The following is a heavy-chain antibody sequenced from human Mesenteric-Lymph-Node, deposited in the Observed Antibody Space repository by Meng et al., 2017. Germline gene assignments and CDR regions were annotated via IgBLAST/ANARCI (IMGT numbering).Heavy chain of an antibody. CDR1: GGSISSGDYY. CDR2: IYNSGST. Sequence: QVQLQGSGPGLVNSSQTLSLTCTVSGGSISSGDYYWSWIRQPPGKGLEWIGYIYNSGSTYYNPSLKSRVTISVDTSKSQFSLKLRFVTAADTAVYYCAREGRSHQVGVSVYWGQGNLVTVSS. D-gene: IGHD2-21*01. J-gene: IGHJ4*02. V-gene: IGHV4-30-4*01. CDR3: AREGRSHQVGVSVY.